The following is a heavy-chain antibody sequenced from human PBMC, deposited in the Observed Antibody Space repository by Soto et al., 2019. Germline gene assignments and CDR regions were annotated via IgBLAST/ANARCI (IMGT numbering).Heavy chain of an antibody. Sequence: EVQLVESGGGLVQPGGSLRLSCAASGFTFSSYDMHWVRQATGKGLEWVSAIGTVGDTYYPGSVKGRFTISRENAKNSLYLQMNSLRAGDTAVYYCARGGTIWNPYYYYYGMDVWGQGTTVTVSS. V-gene: IGHV3-13*04. J-gene: IGHJ6*02. CDR2: IGTVGDT. CDR3: ARGGTIWNPYYYYYGMDV. D-gene: IGHD1-1*01. CDR1: GFTFSSYD.